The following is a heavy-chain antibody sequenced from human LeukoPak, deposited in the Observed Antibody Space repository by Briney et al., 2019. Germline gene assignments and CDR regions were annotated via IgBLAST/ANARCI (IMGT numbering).Heavy chain of an antibody. D-gene: IGHD3-22*01. CDR1: GYTFTSYG. CDR3: AREPRYYYDSSGYYYYFDY. V-gene: IGHV1-2*02. Sequence: ASVKVSCKASGYTFTSYGISWVRQAPGQGLEWMGWINPNSGGTNYAQKFQGRVTMTRDTSISTAYMELSRLRSDDTAVYYCAREPRYYYDSSGYYYYFDYWGQGTLVTVSS. J-gene: IGHJ4*02. CDR2: INPNSGGT.